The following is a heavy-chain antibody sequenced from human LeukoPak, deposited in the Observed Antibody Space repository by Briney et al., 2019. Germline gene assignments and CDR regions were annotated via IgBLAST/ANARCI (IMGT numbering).Heavy chain of an antibody. CDR2: IYHSGST. J-gene: IGHJ3*02. D-gene: IGHD2-2*02. V-gene: IGHV4-38-2*01. CDR1: GYSISRGYY. CDR3: ARPRRYCSSTSCYTGAFDI. Sequence: PSETLSLTCAVSGYSISRGYYWGWIRQPPGKGLEWIGSIYHSGSTYYNPSLKSRVTISVDTSKNQFSLKLSSVTAAGTAVYYCARPRRYCSSTSCYTGAFDIWGQGTMVTVSS.